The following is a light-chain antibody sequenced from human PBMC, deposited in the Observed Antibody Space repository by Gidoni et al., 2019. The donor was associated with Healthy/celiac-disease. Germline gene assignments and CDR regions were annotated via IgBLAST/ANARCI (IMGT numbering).Light chain of an antibody. CDR3: QHFNSYPLFT. CDR1: QGISSA. Sequence: AIQLTQSPSSLSASVGDRVTITCRASQGISSALAWYQQKPGKAPKLLIYDASSLESGVPSRFSGSGSGTDFTLTISSLQPEYFATYYCQHFNSYPLFTFSPGTKVDIK. J-gene: IGKJ3*01. V-gene: IGKV1-13*02. CDR2: DAS.